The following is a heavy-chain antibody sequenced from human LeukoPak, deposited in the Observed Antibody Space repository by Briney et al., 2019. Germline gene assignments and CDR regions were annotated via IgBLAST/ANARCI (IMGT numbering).Heavy chain of an antibody. CDR3: ARIAAAGYYYYYYYMDV. J-gene: IGHJ6*03. Sequence: ASVKVSCKASGGTFCSYAISWVRQAPGQGLELMGGGIPIFGTANYAQKFQGRVTITADKSTSTAYMELSSLRSEDTAVYYCARIAAAGYYYYYYYMDVWGKGTTVTVSS. CDR1: GGTFCSYA. V-gene: IGHV1-69*06. D-gene: IGHD6-13*01. CDR2: GIPIFGTA.